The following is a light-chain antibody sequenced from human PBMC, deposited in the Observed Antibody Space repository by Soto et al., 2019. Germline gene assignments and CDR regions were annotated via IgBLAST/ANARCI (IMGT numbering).Light chain of an antibody. CDR2: LNSDGSH. J-gene: IGLJ3*02. V-gene: IGLV4-69*01. CDR1: SGHNSYA. Sequence: QLVLTQPPSASASLGASVKLTCTLSSGHNSYAIAWHQQQPEKGPRYLMKLNSDGSHSKGDGIPDRFSGSSSGAERYLTISSLQSEDEAAYYCQTWSTDIRVFGGGTKRTVL. CDR3: QTWSTDIRV.